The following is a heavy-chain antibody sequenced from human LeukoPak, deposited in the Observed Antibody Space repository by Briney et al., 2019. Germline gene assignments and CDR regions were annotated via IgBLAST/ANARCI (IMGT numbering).Heavy chain of an antibody. V-gene: IGHV4-30-2*01. D-gene: IGHD2-2*02. J-gene: IGHJ2*01. CDR1: GGSISSGGYY. Sequence: SQTLSLTCIVSGGSISSGGYYWSWIRQPPGKGLEWVGYIYHSGSTYYNPSLKSRVTISVDTSKKQFSLKLSSVTAADTAVYYCARIIVVVPAAIPGLSWYFDLWGRGTLVTVSS. CDR3: ARIIVVVPAAIPGLSWYFDL. CDR2: IYHSGST.